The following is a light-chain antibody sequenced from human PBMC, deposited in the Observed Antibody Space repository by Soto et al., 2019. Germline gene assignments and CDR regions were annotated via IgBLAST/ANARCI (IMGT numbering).Light chain of an antibody. J-gene: IGLJ2*01. V-gene: IGLV1-44*01. CDR2: SNN. CDR1: SSNIGSNP. CDR3: AAWDDSLNGVV. Sequence: QSVLTQPTSASGTPGQRVTISCSGSSSNIGSNPVNWYQQLPGTAPKLLIYSNNQRPSGVPDRFSGSKSGTSASLAISGLQSEDEADYYCAAWDDSLNGVVFGGGTQLTVL.